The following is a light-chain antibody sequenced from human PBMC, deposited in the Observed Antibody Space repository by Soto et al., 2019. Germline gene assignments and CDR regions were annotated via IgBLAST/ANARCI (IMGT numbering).Light chain of an antibody. CDR2: YDT. V-gene: IGLV3-21*04. Sequence: SYELTQPPSVSVAPGKTARITCGGNNIGSKSVHGYQQKPGQAPVLVIYYDTDRPSGIPERVSGSNSGNTATLTISRVEAGDEDDYYCQVWDSSSDHVVFGGGTKVTVL. CDR3: QVWDSSSDHVV. CDR1: NIGSKS. J-gene: IGLJ2*01.